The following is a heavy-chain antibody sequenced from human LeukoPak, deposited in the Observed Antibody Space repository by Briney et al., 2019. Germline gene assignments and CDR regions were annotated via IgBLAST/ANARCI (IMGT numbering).Heavy chain of an antibody. D-gene: IGHD1-1*01. Sequence: GGSLRLSCTASDFTFSSNWMYWVRQAPGKGLVWVSRISSDGSYTSYADSVKGRFTISRDNAKNTLYLQMNNLRPEDTAVYYCGGGFGTTWGQGTLVSVSS. V-gene: IGHV3-74*01. CDR2: ISSDGSYT. J-gene: IGHJ4*02. CDR3: GGGFGTT. CDR1: DFTFSSNW.